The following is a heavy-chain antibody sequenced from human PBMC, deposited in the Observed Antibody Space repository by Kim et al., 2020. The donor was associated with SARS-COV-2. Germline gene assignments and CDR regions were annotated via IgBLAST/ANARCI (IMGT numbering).Heavy chain of an antibody. CDR3: ARHYYDILTGPPLGMDV. Sequence: SETLSLTCTVSGGSISSSSYYWGWIRQPPGKGLEWIGSIYYSGSTYYNPSLKSRVTISVDTSKNQFSLKLSSVTAADTAVYYCARHYYDILTGPPLGMDVWGQGTTVTVSS. V-gene: IGHV4-39*01. J-gene: IGHJ6*02. CDR2: IYYSGST. CDR1: GGSISSSSYY. D-gene: IGHD3-9*01.